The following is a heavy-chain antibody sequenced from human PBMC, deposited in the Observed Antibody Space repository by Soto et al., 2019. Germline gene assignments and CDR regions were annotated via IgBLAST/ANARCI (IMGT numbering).Heavy chain of an antibody. CDR2: IYYSGST. D-gene: IGHD3-9*01. Sequence: QLQLQESGPGLVKPSETLSLTCTVSGGSISSSSFHWGWIRQPPGKGLEWIGSIYYSGSTYYSPSLKSLVTISVDTSKYPFSLKLSSVTAADTAVYYCARRERAAGTDWWFGPWGQGTLVTVSS. V-gene: IGHV4-39*01. CDR3: ARRERAAGTDWWFGP. J-gene: IGHJ5*02. CDR1: GGSISSSSFH.